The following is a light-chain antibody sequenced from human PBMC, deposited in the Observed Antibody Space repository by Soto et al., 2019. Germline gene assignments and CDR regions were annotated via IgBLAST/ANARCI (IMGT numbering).Light chain of an antibody. CDR1: QDISRY. CDR2: GAS. V-gene: IGKV1-9*01. J-gene: IGKJ3*01. CDR3: QQRQRTPFT. Sequence: QLTQSPSSLSASVGDRVTITCRASQDISRYLAWYQQRAGKAPKLLIYGASTLQSGVPSRFSGSGSGTEVTLTISSLQPEDFATYHCQQRQRTPFTCGPGTTVDV.